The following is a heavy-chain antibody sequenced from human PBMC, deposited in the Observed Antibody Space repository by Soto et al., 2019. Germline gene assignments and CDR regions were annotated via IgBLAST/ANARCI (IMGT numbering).Heavy chain of an antibody. D-gene: IGHD3-16*01. J-gene: IGHJ6*02. Sequence: XSRKVSCKASVGTFSSYAVSWVRQAPGQGLEWMGGIIPIFGTANYAQKFQGRVAITAEESTSTAYMELSSLRSEDTAVYYCARDLGEDGGGMDVWGQGTTVTVSS. CDR3: ARDLGEDGGGMDV. CDR2: IIPIFGTA. V-gene: IGHV1-69*13. CDR1: VGTFSSYA.